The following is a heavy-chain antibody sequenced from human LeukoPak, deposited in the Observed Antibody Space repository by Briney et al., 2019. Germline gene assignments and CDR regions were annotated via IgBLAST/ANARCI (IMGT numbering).Heavy chain of an antibody. Sequence: ASVKVSCKASGGTFSSYAISWVRQAPGQWLEWMGGIIPIFGTANYAQKFQGRVTITTDESTSTAYMELSSLRSEDTAVYYCARMGISYYYDSSGSYFDYWGQGTLVTVSS. V-gene: IGHV1-69*05. CDR1: GGTFSSYA. J-gene: IGHJ4*02. D-gene: IGHD3-22*01. CDR2: IIPIFGTA. CDR3: ARMGISYYYDSSGSYFDY.